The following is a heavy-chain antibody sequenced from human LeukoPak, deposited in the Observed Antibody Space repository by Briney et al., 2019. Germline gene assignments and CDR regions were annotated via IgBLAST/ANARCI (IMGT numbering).Heavy chain of an antibody. CDR1: GYTLTELS. J-gene: IGHJ4*02. CDR3: ATIHRTRYCSSTSCSPFDY. CDR2: FDPEDGET. Sequence: ASVKVSCKVSGYTLTELSMHWVRQAPGKGLEWMGGFDPEDGETIYAQKFQGRVTMTEDTSTDTAYMELISLRSEDTAVYYCATIHRTRYCSSTSCSPFDYWGQGTLVTVSS. D-gene: IGHD2-2*01. V-gene: IGHV1-24*01.